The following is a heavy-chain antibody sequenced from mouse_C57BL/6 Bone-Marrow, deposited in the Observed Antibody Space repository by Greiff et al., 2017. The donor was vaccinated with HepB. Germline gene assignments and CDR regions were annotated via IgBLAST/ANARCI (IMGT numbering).Heavy chain of an antibody. D-gene: IGHD1-1*01. CDR1: GFTFTDYY. CDR2: IRNKANGYTT. V-gene: IGHV7-3*01. Sequence: EVNVVESGGGLVQPGGSLSLSCAASGFTFTDYYMSWVRQPPGKALEWLGFIRNKANGYTTEYSASVKGRFTISRDNSQSILYLQMNALRAEDSATYYCASSSYHWYFDVWGTGTTVTVSS. J-gene: IGHJ1*03. CDR3: ASSSYHWYFDV.